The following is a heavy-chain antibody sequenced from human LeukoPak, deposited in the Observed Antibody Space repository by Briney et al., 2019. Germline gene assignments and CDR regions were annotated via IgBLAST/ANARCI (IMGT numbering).Heavy chain of an antibody. V-gene: IGHV7-4-1*02. Sequence: ASAKVSCKASGYTFTSYAMNWVRQAPGQGLEWMGWINTNTGNPTYAQGFTGRFVFSLDTSVSTAYLQISSLKAEDTAVYYCASFYCSSTSCYYGMDVWGQGTTVTVSS. J-gene: IGHJ6*02. CDR1: GYTFTSYA. D-gene: IGHD2-2*01. CDR2: INTNTGNP. CDR3: ASFYCSSTSCYYGMDV.